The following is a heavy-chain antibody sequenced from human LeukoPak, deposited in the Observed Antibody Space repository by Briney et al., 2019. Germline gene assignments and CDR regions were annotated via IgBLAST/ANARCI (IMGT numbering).Heavy chain of an antibody. CDR1: GYTFTSHG. CDR2: ISAYNGNT. D-gene: IGHD2-15*01. V-gene: IGHV1-18*01. J-gene: IGHJ5*02. CDR3: ARGPSYCSGGSCYRPNWFDP. Sequence: ASVKVSCKASGYTFTSHGISWVRQAPGQGLEWMGWISAYNGNTKYAQKVQGRVTMTTDTSTSTAYMELRSLRSDDTAVYFCARGPSYCSGGSCYRPNWFDPWGQGTLVTVSS.